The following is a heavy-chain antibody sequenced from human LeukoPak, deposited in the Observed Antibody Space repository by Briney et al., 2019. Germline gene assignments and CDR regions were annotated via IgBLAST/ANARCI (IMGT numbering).Heavy chain of an antibody. V-gene: IGHV3-30*03. D-gene: IGHD1-26*01. CDR3: ARHPGDFTGIVNYYYMDV. CDR2: ISYDGSNK. Sequence: GGSLRLSCAASEFTFSSYDMHWVRQAPGKGLQWVAIISYDGSNKYYADSVKGRFTISRDNSNNTLFLQMNSLRPEDTAIYYCARHPGDFTGIVNYYYMDVWGKGTTVTVSS. CDR1: EFTFSSYD. J-gene: IGHJ6*03.